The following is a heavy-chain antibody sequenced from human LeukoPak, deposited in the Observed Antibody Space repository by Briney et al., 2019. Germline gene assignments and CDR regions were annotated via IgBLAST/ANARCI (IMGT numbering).Heavy chain of an antibody. Sequence: GGSLRLSCAASGFTFSDYWMNWVRQAPGKGLEWVANIKEDGSEKHYVDSVNGRFTISRDNARNSLDLQLNSLRAADTAVYYCARWPDSGTYGMDVWGQGTTVTVSS. CDR3: ARWPDSGTYGMDV. V-gene: IGHV3-7*05. CDR2: IKEDGSEK. D-gene: IGHD6-25*01. CDR1: GFTFSDYW. J-gene: IGHJ6*02.